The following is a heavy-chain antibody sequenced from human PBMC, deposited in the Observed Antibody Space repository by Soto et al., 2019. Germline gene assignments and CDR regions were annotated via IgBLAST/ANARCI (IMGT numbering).Heavy chain of an antibody. Sequence: PSETLSLTCTVSGGSISSGGYYWSWIRQHPGKGLEWIGYIYYSGSTYYNPSLKSRVTISADTSKNQFSLKLSSVTAADTAVYYCARAGSSGYVRDDAFDIWGQGTMVTVPS. J-gene: IGHJ3*02. V-gene: IGHV4-31*03. CDR2: IYYSGST. CDR1: GGSISSGGYY. D-gene: IGHD3-22*01. CDR3: ARAGSSGYVRDDAFDI.